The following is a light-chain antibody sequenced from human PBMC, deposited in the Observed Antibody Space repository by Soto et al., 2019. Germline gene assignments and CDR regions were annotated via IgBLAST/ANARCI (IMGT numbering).Light chain of an antibody. CDR2: WAS. CDR1: QSVLSSSNNKNY. Sequence: DIVMTQSPDSLAVSLGERATINCKSSQSVLSSSNNKNYLAWFQQKLGQPPKPLMYWASTRESGVPDRFSGSGSCTEFTLTISSLQSDDVAVYYCQQHHSAPLTFGGGTKVEIK. V-gene: IGKV4-1*01. J-gene: IGKJ4*02. CDR3: QQHHSAPLT.